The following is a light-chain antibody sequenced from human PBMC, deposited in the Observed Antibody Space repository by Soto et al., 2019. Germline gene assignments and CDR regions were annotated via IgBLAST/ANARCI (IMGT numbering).Light chain of an antibody. V-gene: IGLV2-14*03. CDR3: ISYTTISTYV. CDR1: SIDVGSYKY. Sequence: QSVLTPPASLSGSPGQSVPLSCPGTSIDVGSYKYVSWYQHHPGKAPKVMIYDVSSRPSGVSNRFSGSKSGNTASLTISGLQAEDEADYYCISYTTISTYVFGTGTKVTVL. J-gene: IGLJ1*01. CDR2: DVS.